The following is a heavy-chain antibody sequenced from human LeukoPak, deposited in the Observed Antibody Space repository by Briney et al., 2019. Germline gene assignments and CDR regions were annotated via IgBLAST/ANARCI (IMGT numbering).Heavy chain of an antibody. CDR3: ARGPPITIFGVAPHGVSGWFDP. D-gene: IGHD3-3*01. CDR1: GGSFSGYY. CDR2: INHSGST. J-gene: IGHJ5*02. V-gene: IGHV4-34*01. Sequence: SETLSLTCTVYGGSFSGYYWSWIRQPPGKGLEWIGEINHSGSTNYNPSLKCRVTISVDTSKNQFSLKLSSVTAADTAVYYCARGPPITIFGVAPHGVSGWFDPWGQGTLVTVSS.